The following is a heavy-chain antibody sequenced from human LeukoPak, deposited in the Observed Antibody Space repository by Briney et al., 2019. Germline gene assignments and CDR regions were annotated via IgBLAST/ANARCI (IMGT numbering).Heavy chain of an antibody. D-gene: IGHD5-18*01. CDR1: GFTFDDYD. V-gene: IGHV3-20*04. J-gene: IGHJ3*02. CDR3: ARALYSYGPSDAFDM. CDR2: ISWNGRNT. Sequence: GGSLRLSCAASGFTFDDYDLNWVRQAPGKGLEWVSGISWNGRNTAYAESLKGRFTISRDNAKNSLHLQMNSLRAEDTAVYYCARALYSYGPSDAFDMWGQGTMVTVSS.